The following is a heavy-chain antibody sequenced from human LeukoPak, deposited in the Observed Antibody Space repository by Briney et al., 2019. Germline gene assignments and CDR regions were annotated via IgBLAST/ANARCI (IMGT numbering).Heavy chain of an antibody. CDR2: ISGDGRST. V-gene: IGHV3-43*02. J-gene: IGHJ4*02. CDR1: GFTFDDYA. CDR3: AKDRYYGSGSYGPAEY. D-gene: IGHD3-10*01. Sequence: GGSLRLSCAASGFTFDDYAMHWVRQAPGKGLEWVSLISGDGRSTYYADSVKGRFTISRDSSKKSLYLQMNSLRAEDTALYYCAKDRYYGSGSYGPAEYWGQGTLVTVSS.